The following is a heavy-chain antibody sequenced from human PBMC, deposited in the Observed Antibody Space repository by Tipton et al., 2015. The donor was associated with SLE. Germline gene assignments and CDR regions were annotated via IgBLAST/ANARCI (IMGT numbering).Heavy chain of an antibody. J-gene: IGHJ4*02. CDR3: ARTRGMTGSRFYFDY. Sequence: TLSLTCTVSGGSISGYYWSWIRQPPGKGLEWIGHIHDSGSTNYDPSLKSRVAISLDTSKNQFSLRLTSVTAADTAVYYCARTRGMTGSRFYFDYWGQGTLATVSS. CDR2: IHDSGST. CDR1: GGSISGYY. D-gene: IGHD3-9*01. V-gene: IGHV4-59*07.